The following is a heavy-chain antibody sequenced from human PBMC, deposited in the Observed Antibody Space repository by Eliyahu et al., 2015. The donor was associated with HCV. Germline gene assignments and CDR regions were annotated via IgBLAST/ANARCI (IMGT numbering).Heavy chain of an antibody. D-gene: IGHD6-19*01. CDR1: GYTFTSYY. Sequence: QVQLVQSGAEVKKPGASVKVSCKASGYTFTSYYMHWVRQAPGQGLEWMGIXNPSGGSTSYAQKFQGRVTMTRDTSTSTVYMELSSLRSEDTAVYYCARSGFRSVYSSGWYGPRHYYFDYWGQGTLVTVSS. J-gene: IGHJ4*02. V-gene: IGHV1-46*01. CDR2: XNPSGGST. CDR3: ARSGFRSVYSSGWYGPRHYYFDY.